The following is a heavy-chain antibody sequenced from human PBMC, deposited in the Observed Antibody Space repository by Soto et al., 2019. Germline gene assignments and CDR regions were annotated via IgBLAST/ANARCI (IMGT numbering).Heavy chain of an antibody. Sequence: PVGAPRLSCAASGFTFSSYEMNWVRQAPGKGLEWVSYISSSGSTIYYADSVKGRFTISRDNAKNSLYLQMNSLRAEDTAVYYCARAVRSLDAFDIWGQGTMVTVSS. CDR2: ISSSGSTI. V-gene: IGHV3-48*03. CDR3: ARAVRSLDAFDI. CDR1: GFTFSSYE. J-gene: IGHJ3*02. D-gene: IGHD2-15*01.